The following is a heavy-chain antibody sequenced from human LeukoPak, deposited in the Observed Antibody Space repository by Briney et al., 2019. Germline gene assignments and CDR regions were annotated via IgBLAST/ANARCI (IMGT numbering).Heavy chain of an antibody. J-gene: IGHJ4*02. Sequence: SETLSLTCPVSGGSISSYYWSWIRPPPGKGLEWIGYIYYSGSTNYNPSLKSRVTISVDTSKNQFSLKLSSVTAADTAVYYCARGLRVGEVDYWGQGTLVTVSS. CDR1: GGSISSYY. D-gene: IGHD3-16*01. CDR2: IYYSGST. V-gene: IGHV4-59*01. CDR3: ARGLRVGEVDY.